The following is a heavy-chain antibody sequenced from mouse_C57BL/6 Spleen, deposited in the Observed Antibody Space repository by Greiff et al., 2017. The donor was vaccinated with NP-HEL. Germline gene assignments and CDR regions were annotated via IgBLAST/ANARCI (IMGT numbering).Heavy chain of an antibody. CDR1: GYAFSSSW. Sequence: QVQLQQSGPELVKPGASVKISCKASGYAFSSSWMNWVKQRPGQGLEWIGRIYPGDGDTNYNGKFKGKATLTADKSSSTAYMQLSSLTSEDSAVYFCARGRGAMDYWGQGTSVTVSS. CDR2: IYPGDGDT. V-gene: IGHV1-82*01. J-gene: IGHJ4*01. CDR3: ARGRGAMDY.